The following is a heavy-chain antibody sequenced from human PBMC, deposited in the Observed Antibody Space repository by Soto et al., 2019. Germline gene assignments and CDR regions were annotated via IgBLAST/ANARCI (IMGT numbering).Heavy chain of an antibody. Sequence: SETLSLTXTVSGGSISSGGYYWSWIRQHPGKGLEWIGYIYYSGSTYYNPSLKSRVTISVDTSKNQFSLKLSSVTAADTAVYYCARVGEYYDLLTAPNYFDYWGQGTLVTVS. CDR2: IYYSGST. V-gene: IGHV4-31*02. CDR3: ARVGEYYDLLTAPNYFDY. D-gene: IGHD3-9*01. J-gene: IGHJ4*02. CDR1: GGSISSGGYY.